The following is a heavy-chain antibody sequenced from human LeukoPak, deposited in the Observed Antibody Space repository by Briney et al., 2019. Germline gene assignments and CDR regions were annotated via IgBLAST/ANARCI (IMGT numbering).Heavy chain of an antibody. CDR3: ARVSSYTDY. D-gene: IGHD2-2*02. J-gene: IGHJ4*02. V-gene: IGHV4-59*11. Sequence: PSETLSLTCTVSGGSISSHYWSWIRQPPGKGLEWIGYIHYSGSTNYNPSLKSRVTISVDTSKNQFSLKLSSVTAADTAVYYCARVSSYTDYWGQGTLVTVSS. CDR2: IHYSGST. CDR1: GGSISSHY.